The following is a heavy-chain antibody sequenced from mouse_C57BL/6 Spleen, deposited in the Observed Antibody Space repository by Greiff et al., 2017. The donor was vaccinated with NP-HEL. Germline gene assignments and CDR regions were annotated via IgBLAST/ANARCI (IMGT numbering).Heavy chain of an antibody. D-gene: IGHD1-1*01. CDR3: ARDADYGSSPDV. V-gene: IGHV7-1*01. Sequence: DVMLVESGGGLVQSGRSLRLSCATSGFTFSDFYMEWVRQAPGKGLEWIAASRNKANDYTTEYSASVKGRFIVSRDTSQSILYLQMNALRAEDTAIYYCARDADYGSSPDVWGTGTTVTVSS. CDR1: GFTFSDFY. CDR2: SRNKANDYTT. J-gene: IGHJ1*03.